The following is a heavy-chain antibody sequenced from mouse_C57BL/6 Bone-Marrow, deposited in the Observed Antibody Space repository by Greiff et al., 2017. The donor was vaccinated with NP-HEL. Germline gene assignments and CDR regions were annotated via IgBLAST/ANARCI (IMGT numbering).Heavy chain of an antibody. V-gene: IGHV1-18*01. CDR1: GYTFTDYN. J-gene: IGHJ4*01. CDR3: ARGIYSNQYYYAMDY. D-gene: IGHD2-5*01. Sequence: VQLQQSGPELVKPGASVKIPCKASGYTFTDYNMDWVKQSHGKSLEWIGDINPNNGGTIYNQKFKGKATLTVDKSSSTAYMELRSLTSEDTAVYYCARGIYSNQYYYAMDYWGQGTSVTVSS. CDR2: INPNNGGT.